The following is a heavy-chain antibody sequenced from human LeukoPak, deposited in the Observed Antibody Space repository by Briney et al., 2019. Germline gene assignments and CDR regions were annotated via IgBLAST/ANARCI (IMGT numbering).Heavy chain of an antibody. Sequence: GGSLRLSCAASGFTVSSNYLSWVRQTPGKGLEWVAVIYSGGSTYYAVSVKGRFTISRDNSKNTLYLQMNSLRAEDTAVYYCARDGYSYGYTDYYGMDVWGQGTTVTVSS. V-gene: IGHV3-66*01. J-gene: IGHJ6*02. CDR3: ARDGYSYGYTDYYGMDV. D-gene: IGHD5-18*01. CDR2: IYSGGST. CDR1: GFTVSSNY.